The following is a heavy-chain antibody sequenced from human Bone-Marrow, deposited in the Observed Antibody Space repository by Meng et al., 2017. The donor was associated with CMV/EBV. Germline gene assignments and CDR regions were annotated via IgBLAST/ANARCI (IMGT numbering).Heavy chain of an antibody. CDR2: IYHSGST. D-gene: IGHD5-12*01. J-gene: IGHJ4*02. V-gene: IGHV4-38-2*02. Sequence: SETLSLTCTVSGYSISSGYYWGWIRQPPGKGLEWIGSIYHSGSTYYNPSLKSRVTISVDTSKNQFSLKLSSVTAADTAVYYCARSAPGYSGYDWGGGDYYGQGMLVTASS. CDR3: ARSAPGYSGYDWGGGDY. CDR1: GYSISSGYY.